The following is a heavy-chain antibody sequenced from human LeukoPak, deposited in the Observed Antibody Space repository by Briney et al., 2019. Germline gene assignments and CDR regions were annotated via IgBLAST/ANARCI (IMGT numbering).Heavy chain of an antibody. CDR3: AKDRSDYGDYLHAFDI. D-gene: IGHD4-17*01. Sequence: GASVKVSCKASGYTFTGYYMHWVRQAPGQGLEWMGWINPNSGGTNYAQKFQGRVTMTRDTSISTAYMELSRLRSDDTAVYYCAKDRSDYGDYLHAFDIWGQGTMVTVSS. CDR1: GYTFTGYY. V-gene: IGHV1-2*02. J-gene: IGHJ3*02. CDR2: INPNSGGT.